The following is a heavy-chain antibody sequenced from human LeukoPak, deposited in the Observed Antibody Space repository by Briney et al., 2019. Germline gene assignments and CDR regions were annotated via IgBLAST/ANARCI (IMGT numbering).Heavy chain of an antibody. CDR3: ASYASGYNWLRV. CDR1: GYTFTSYG. Sequence: GASVKVSCKASGYTFTSYGISWVRQAPGQGLEWMGWIHPRSGDTKYAQIFQGRVTVTRDTSISTAYMELTRLRSDDTAVYFCASYASGYNWLRVWGQGTLVTVSS. CDR2: IHPRSGDT. D-gene: IGHD1-1*01. V-gene: IGHV1-2*02. J-gene: IGHJ4*02.